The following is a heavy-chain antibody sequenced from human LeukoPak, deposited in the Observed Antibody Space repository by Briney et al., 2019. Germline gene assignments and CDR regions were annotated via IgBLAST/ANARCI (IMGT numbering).Heavy chain of an antibody. J-gene: IGHJ4*02. V-gene: IGHV3-23*01. CDR1: GFTFSSYA. Sequence: PGGSLRLSCAASGFTFSSYAMSWVRQAPGKGLEWVSAISGSGGSTYYADSVKGRFTISRDNSKNTLYLQMNSLRAEDTAVYYCAKIGYDYVWGSYRPNSRDYWGQGTLVTVSS. CDR3: AKIGYDYVWGSYRPNSRDY. D-gene: IGHD3-16*02. CDR2: ISGSGGST.